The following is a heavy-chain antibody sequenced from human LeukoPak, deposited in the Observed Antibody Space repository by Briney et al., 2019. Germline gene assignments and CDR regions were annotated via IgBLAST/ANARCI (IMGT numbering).Heavy chain of an antibody. CDR1: GYTFSSYG. CDR3: ARGFPPRIYYDSSGYYSYYFDY. Sequence: ASVKVSCKASGYTFSSYGISWVRQAPGQGLEWMGWISAYNGNTKYAQKLQGRVTMTTGTSTSTAYMELRSLRSDDTAVYYCARGFPPRIYYDSSGYYSYYFDYWGQGTLVTVSS. CDR2: ISAYNGNT. D-gene: IGHD3-22*01. J-gene: IGHJ4*02. V-gene: IGHV1-18*01.